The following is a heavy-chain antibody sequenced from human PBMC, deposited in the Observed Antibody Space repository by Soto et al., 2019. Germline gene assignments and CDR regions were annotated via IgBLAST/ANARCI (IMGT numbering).Heavy chain of an antibody. CDR2: ISSSGSTI. J-gene: IGHJ3*02. CDR3: ASPYYDFWSWIRDDAFDI. D-gene: IGHD3-3*01. V-gene: IGHV3-11*01. CDR1: GFTFSDYY. Sequence: QVQLVESGGGLVKPGGSLRLSCAASGFTFSDYYMSWIRQAPGKGLEWVSYISSSGSTIYYADSVKGRFTISRDNAKNSLYLQMNSLRAEDTAVYYCASPYYDFWSWIRDDAFDIWGQGTMVTVSS.